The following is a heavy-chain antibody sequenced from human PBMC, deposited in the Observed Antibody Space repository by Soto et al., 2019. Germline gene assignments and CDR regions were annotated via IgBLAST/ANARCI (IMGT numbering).Heavy chain of an antibody. V-gene: IGHV3-33*01. D-gene: IGHD1-1*01. J-gene: IGHJ3*02. CDR1: GFTFSSYG. Sequence: QVQLVESGGGVVQPGRSLRLSCAASGFTFSSYGMHWVRQAPGKGLEWVAVIWYDGSNKYYGDSVKGRFTISRDNSKNTLYLQMNSLRAEDTAVYYCARETGTAASGAFDIWGQGTMVTVSS. CDR3: ARETGTAASGAFDI. CDR2: IWYDGSNK.